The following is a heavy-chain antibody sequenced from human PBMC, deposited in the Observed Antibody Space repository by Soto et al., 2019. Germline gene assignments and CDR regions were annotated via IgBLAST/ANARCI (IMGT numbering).Heavy chain of an antibody. CDR2: IYSGGST. J-gene: IGHJ6*03. CDR3: ARAESYGVPAATSYMYV. CDR1: GFTVSSNY. D-gene: IGHD2-2*01. V-gene: IGHV3-53*04. Sequence: GGSLRLSCAASGFTVSSNYMSWVRQAPGKGLEWVSVIYSGGSTCYADSVKGRFTISRHNSKNTLYLQMNSLRAEDTAVYYCARAESYGVPAATSYMYVWGKGTTVTVSS.